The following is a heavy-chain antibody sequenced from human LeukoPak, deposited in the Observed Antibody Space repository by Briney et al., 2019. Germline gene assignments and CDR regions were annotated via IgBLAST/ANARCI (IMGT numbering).Heavy chain of an antibody. V-gene: IGHV3-74*01. CDR1: GFSVSSNW. J-gene: IGHJ4*02. D-gene: IGHD3-10*01. CDR3: ARFQGFGSGSN. CDR2: INSDASST. Sequence: GGSLRLSCAASGFSVSSNWMHWVRQAPGKGLVWVSRINSDASSTSYADSVKGRFTISRDNAKNTLYLQMNSLRAEDTAVYYCARFQGFGSGSNWGQGTLVTVSS.